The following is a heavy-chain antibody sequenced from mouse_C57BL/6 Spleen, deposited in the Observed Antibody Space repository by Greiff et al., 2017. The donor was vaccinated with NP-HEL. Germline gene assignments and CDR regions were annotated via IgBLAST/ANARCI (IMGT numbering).Heavy chain of an antibody. V-gene: IGHV5-16*01. CDR2: INYDGSST. CDR1: GFTFSDYY. CDR3: ARGATVVANGAMDY. D-gene: IGHD1-1*01. Sequence: EVMLVESEGGLVQPGSSMKLSCTASGFTFSDYYMAWVRQVPEKGLEWVANINYDGSSTYYLDSLKSRFIISRDNAKNILYLQMSSLKSEDTATYYCARGATVVANGAMDYWGQGTSVTVSS. J-gene: IGHJ4*01.